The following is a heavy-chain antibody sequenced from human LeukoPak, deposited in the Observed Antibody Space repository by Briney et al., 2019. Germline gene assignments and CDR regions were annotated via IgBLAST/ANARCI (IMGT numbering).Heavy chain of an antibody. V-gene: IGHV3-48*03. J-gene: IGHJ6*02. CDR3: ARDLPNIAAGCRGMDV. D-gene: IGHD6-25*01. Sequence: GGSLRLSCAASGFTFSSYAMNWVRQAPGKGLEWVSDISSSGSTIYYADSVKGRFTISRDNAKNSLYLQMNSLRAEDTAVYYCARDLPNIAAGCRGMDVWGQGTTVTVSS. CDR1: GFTFSSYA. CDR2: ISSSGSTI.